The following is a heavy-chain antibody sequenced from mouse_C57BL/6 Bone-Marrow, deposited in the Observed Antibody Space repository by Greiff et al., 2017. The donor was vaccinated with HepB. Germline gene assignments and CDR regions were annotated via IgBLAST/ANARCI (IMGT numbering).Heavy chain of an antibody. V-gene: IGHV1-75*01. Sequence: VQLQQSGPELVKPGASVKISCKASGSTFTDYYINWVKQRPGQGLEWIGWIFPGSGSTYYNEKFKGKATLTVDKSSSTAYMLLSCLTSEDSAVYFCARKINYYGSSPYYFDYWGQGTTLTVSS. CDR2: IFPGSGST. J-gene: IGHJ2*01. CDR1: GSTFTDYY. CDR3: ARKINYYGSSPYYFDY. D-gene: IGHD1-1*01.